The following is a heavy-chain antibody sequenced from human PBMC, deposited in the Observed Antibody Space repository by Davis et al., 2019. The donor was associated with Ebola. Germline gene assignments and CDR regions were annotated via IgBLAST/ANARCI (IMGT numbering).Heavy chain of an antibody. CDR1: GYTFTSYD. CDR3: ARDRPLAGATGWFDP. J-gene: IGHJ5*02. D-gene: IGHD1-26*01. Sequence: ASVKVSCKASGYTFTSYDINWVRQATGQGLEWMGWMNPNSGGTNYAQKFQGRVTMTRDTSISTAYMELSRLRSDDTAVYYCARDRPLAGATGWFDPWGQGTLVTVSS. V-gene: IGHV1-2*02. CDR2: MNPNSGGT.